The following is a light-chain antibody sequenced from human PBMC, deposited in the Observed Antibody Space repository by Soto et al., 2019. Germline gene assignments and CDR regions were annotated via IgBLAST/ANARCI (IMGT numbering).Light chain of an antibody. CDR3: QHYKSYFFT. Sequence: DIQMTQSPSTLSASVGDRVTITCRASQSVSSWLAWYQQKPGKAPKLLIYDASSLESGVPSRFRGSGSVTEFTLTISSLQPDDFATYYCQHYKSYFFTFGPGTKVEIK. J-gene: IGKJ3*01. CDR1: QSVSSW. V-gene: IGKV1-5*01. CDR2: DAS.